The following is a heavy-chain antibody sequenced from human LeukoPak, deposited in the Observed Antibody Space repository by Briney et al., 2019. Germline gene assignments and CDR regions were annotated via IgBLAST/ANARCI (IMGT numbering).Heavy chain of an antibody. V-gene: IGHV3-53*01. J-gene: IGHJ5*01. CDR3: AKVRWIAVTTTFDC. CDR2: IYSGGST. CDR1: GFTVSSNY. D-gene: IGHD4-17*01. Sequence: PGGSLRLSCAASGFTVSSNYMSWVRQAPRKGLEWVSVIYSGGSTYYADSVKGRFTISRDNSKSTLYLQMNSLRAEDTAVYYCAKVRWIAVTTTFDCWGQGTLVTVSS.